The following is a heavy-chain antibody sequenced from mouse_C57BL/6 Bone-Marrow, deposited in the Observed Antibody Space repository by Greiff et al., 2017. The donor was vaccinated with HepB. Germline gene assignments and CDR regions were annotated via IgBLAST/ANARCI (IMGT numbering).Heavy chain of an antibody. J-gene: IGHJ3*01. V-gene: IGHV5-17*01. CDR1: GFTFSDYG. CDR3: ARRMIRAWFAY. CDR2: ISSGSSTI. Sequence: EVQVVESGGGLVKPGGSLKLSCAASGFTFSDYGMHWVRQAPEKGLEWVAYISSGSSTIDYADTVKGRFTISRDNDKNTLFLQMTSLRSEDTAMYYCARRMIRAWFAYWGKGTLVTVSA. D-gene: IGHD2-4*01.